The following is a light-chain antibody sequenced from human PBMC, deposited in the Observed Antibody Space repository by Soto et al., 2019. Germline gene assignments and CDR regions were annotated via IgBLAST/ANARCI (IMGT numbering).Light chain of an antibody. CDR3: QTWGSGIVV. Sequence: VLTQSTSASASLGASVKLTCTLSSGHSSYAIAWHQQQPEKGPRYLMKLNSDGSHSKGDGIPDRFSGSSSGAERYLTISSLQSEDEADYYCQTWGSGIVVFGGGTQLTVL. V-gene: IGLV4-69*01. CDR2: LNSDGSH. J-gene: IGLJ2*01. CDR1: SGHSSYA.